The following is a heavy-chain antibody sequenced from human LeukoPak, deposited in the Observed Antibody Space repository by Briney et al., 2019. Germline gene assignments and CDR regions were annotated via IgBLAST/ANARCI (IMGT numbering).Heavy chain of an antibody. CDR2: IYYSGST. Sequence: PSETLSLTCTVSGGSISSYYWSWIRQPPGKGLEWIGYIYYSGSTNYNPSLKSRVTISVDTSKNQFSLKLSSVTAVDTAVYYCARTPYYGSGSSKFDYWGQGTLVTVSS. J-gene: IGHJ4*02. D-gene: IGHD3-10*01. CDR1: GGSISSYY. V-gene: IGHV4-59*01. CDR3: ARTPYYGSGSSKFDY.